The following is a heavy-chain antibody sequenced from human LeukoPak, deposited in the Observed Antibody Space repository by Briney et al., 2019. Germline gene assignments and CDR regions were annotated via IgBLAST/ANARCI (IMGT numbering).Heavy chain of an antibody. J-gene: IGHJ5*02. CDR2: VSGSTGST. CDR3: ARVGRDCSTINCYWGDWLDP. CDR1: GYSFTNYG. D-gene: IGHD2-2*01. Sequence: ASVRVSCKASGYSFTNYGITWVREAPGQGPEWMGWVSGSTGSTHYAQSVQGRVTMTTDTSTGPAYMELRSLRSDDTAVYYCARVGRDCSTINCYWGDWLDPWGQGTQVIVSS. V-gene: IGHV1-18*01.